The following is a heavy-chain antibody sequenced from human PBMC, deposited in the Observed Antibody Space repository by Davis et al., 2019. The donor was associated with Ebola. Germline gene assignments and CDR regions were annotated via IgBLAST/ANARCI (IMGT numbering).Heavy chain of an antibody. V-gene: IGHV3-30*02. Sequence: PGGSLRLSCAASGFTFNIFDMHWVRQAPGRGLEWVAFVRSHGSDDHYADSVKGRFTISRDNSKNTLYLQMNSLRPEDTAVYYCVKSEQQLPRPDYGMDVWGQGTTVTVSS. CDR3: VKSEQQLPRPDYGMDV. CDR2: VRSHGSDD. J-gene: IGHJ6*02. CDR1: GFTFNIFD. D-gene: IGHD6-13*01.